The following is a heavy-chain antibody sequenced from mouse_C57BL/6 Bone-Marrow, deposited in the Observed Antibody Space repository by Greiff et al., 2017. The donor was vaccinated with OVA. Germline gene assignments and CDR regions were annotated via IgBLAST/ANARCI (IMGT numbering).Heavy chain of an antibody. CDR2: IYPGSGST. Sequence: QVQLQQPGAELVKPGASVKMSCKASGYTFTSYWITWVKQRPGQGLEWIGDIYPGSGSTNYNEKFKSKATLTVDTSSSTAYMQLSSLTSEDSAVYYCARERYYGSSGDWFAYWGQGTLVTVSA. V-gene: IGHV1-55*01. D-gene: IGHD1-1*01. CDR3: ARERYYGSSGDWFAY. CDR1: GYTFTSYW. J-gene: IGHJ3*01.